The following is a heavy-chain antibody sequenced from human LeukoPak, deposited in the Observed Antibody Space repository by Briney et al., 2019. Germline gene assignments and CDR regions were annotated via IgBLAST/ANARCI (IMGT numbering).Heavy chain of an antibody. J-gene: IGHJ1*01. CDR3: ASPGSMTVVTAEYLQH. Sequence: SETLSLTCTVSGGSISSYYWSWIRQLAGKGLEWIGRIYTSGSTNYNPSPKSRVTISVDTSKNQFSLKLSSVTAADTAVYYCASPGSMTVVTAEYLQHWGQGTLVTVSS. CDR1: GGSISSYY. V-gene: IGHV4-4*07. CDR2: IYTSGST. D-gene: IGHD4-23*01.